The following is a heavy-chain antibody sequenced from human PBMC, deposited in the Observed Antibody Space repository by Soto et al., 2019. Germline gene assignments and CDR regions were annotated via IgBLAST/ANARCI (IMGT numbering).Heavy chain of an antibody. CDR3: AKNPKLTGPAGLSGWFDP. CDR1: GFTFSSYA. V-gene: IGHV3-23*01. D-gene: IGHD2-2*01. CDR2: ISGSGGST. Sequence: PGGSLRLSCAASGFTFSSYAMSWVRQAPGKGLEWVSAISGSGGSTYYADSVKGRFTISRDNSKNTLYLQMNSLRAEDTAVYYCAKNPKLTGPAGLSGWFDPWGQGTLVTVSS. J-gene: IGHJ5*02.